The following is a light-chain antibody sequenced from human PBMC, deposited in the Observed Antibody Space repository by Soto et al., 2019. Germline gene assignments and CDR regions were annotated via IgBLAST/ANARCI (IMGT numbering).Light chain of an antibody. Sequence: GTLSLSPGERATLSCRASQSVSSTYLAWYQQKPGQAPRLLIYGASSRATGIPDRFSGSGSGTDFTLTISRLESEDFAVYYCQQYDSSPYTFGQGTKVDIK. CDR2: GAS. J-gene: IGKJ2*01. V-gene: IGKV3-20*01. CDR3: QQYDSSPYT. CDR1: QSVSSTY.